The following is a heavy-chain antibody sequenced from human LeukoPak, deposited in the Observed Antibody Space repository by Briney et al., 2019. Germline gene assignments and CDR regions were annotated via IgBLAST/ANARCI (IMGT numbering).Heavy chain of an antibody. CDR2: SSGSSSYN. CDR3: ARARAAARTKNYYYYYGMDG. J-gene: IGHJ6*04. Sequence: PWGSLRLPSAASGCTSSAYSINGGRQPPGKGLEGGSSSSGSSSYNNYADSVKDRFNISREKAKNSLYLQLNRLRAEDTAVYYRARARAAARTKNYYYYYGMDGWGKGTTVTVSS. CDR1: GCTSSAYS. V-gene: IGHV3-21*01. D-gene: IGHD6-13*01.